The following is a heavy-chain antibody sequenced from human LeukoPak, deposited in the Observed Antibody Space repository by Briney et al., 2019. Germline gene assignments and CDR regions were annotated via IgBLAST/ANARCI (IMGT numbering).Heavy chain of an antibody. CDR3: ARDSDYGDYVGAFDI. CDR1: GFTFSDYY. D-gene: IGHD4-17*01. J-gene: IGHJ3*02. V-gene: IGHV3-11*01. CDR2: ISSSGSTI. Sequence: GGSLRLSCAASGFTFSDYYLSWIRQAPGKGLEWVSYISSSGSTIYYADSVKGRFTISRDNAKNSLYLQMNSLRAEDTAVYYCARDSDYGDYVGAFDIWGQGTMVTVSS.